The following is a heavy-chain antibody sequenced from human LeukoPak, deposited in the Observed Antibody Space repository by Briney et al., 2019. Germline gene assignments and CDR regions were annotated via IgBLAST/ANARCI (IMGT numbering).Heavy chain of an antibody. D-gene: IGHD4-17*01. V-gene: IGHV1-2*02. Sequence: GASVKVSCKASGYTFTGYYMHWVRQAPGQGLEWMGWINPSSGGTNYAQKFQGRVTMTRDTSISTAYMELSRLRSDDTAVYYCARETTVVTPGYDYWGQGTLVTVSS. CDR2: INPSSGGT. CDR1: GYTFTGYY. J-gene: IGHJ4*02. CDR3: ARETTVVTPGYDY.